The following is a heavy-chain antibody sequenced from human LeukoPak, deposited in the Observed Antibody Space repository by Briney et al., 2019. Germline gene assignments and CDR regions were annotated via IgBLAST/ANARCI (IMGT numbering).Heavy chain of an antibody. Sequence: GGSLRLSCAASGFTFSNAWMSWVRQAPGKGLEWVGRIKSKTDGGTTDYAAPVKGRFTISRDDSKNTLYLQMNSLKTEDTAVYYCTTDPSTLYCSGGSCYSGDYWGQGTLVTVSS. V-gene: IGHV3-15*01. D-gene: IGHD2-15*01. CDR3: TTDPSTLYCSGGSCYSGDY. CDR1: GFTFSNAW. J-gene: IGHJ4*02. CDR2: IKSKTDGGTT.